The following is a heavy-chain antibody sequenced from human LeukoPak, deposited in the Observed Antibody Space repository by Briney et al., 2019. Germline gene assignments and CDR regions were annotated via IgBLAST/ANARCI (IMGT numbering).Heavy chain of an antibody. CDR2: IIPIFGTA. D-gene: IGHD3-22*01. Sequence: SVKVSCKASGGTFSSYAISWVRQAPGQGLEWMGGIIPIFGTANYAQKFQGRVTITADESTSTAYMELSSLRSEDTAVYYCERLYYDSSGYSYYYYYGMDVWGQGTTVTVSS. CDR3: ERLYYDSSGYSYYYYYGMDV. V-gene: IGHV1-69*13. CDR1: GGTFSSYA. J-gene: IGHJ6*02.